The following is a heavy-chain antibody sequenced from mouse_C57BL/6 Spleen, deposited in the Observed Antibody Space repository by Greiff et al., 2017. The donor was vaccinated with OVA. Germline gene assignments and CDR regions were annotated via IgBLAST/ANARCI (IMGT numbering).Heavy chain of an antibody. CDR3: ARWGGQDYFDY. J-gene: IGHJ2*01. Sequence: VQLQQPGAELVKPGASVKLSCKASGYTFTSYWMQWVKQRPGQGLEWIGEIDPSDSYTNYNQKFKGKATLTVDTSSSTAYMQLSSLTSEDSAVYYCARWGGQDYFDYWGQGTTLTVSS. CDR2: IDPSDSYT. D-gene: IGHD3-3*01. V-gene: IGHV1-50*01. CDR1: GYTFTSYW.